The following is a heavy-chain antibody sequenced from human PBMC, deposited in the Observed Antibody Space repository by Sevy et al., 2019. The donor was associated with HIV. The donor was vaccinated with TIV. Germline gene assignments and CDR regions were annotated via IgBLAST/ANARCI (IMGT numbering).Heavy chain of an antibody. D-gene: IGHD3-3*01. Sequence: GGSLRLSCAASGFTFSSYAMHWVRQAPGKGLEWVAVISYDGSNKYYADSVKGRFTISRDNSKKTLYLQMNSLRAEDTAVYYCARDLRFLEMQYGMDVWGQGTTVTVSS. J-gene: IGHJ6*02. V-gene: IGHV3-30-3*01. CDR3: ARDLRFLEMQYGMDV. CDR1: GFTFSSYA. CDR2: ISYDGSNK.